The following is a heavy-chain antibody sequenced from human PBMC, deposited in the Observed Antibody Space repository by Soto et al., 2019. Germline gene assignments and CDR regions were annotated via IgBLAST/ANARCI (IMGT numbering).Heavy chain of an antibody. CDR3: ASPLDDVTTFDY. V-gene: IGHV3-66*01. D-gene: IGHD1-1*01. Sequence: GGSLRLSCAVSGFTVRTNYVSWVRQAPGKGLEWVSVIYSGGSTYYAASVMGRFTISRDNSKNTVYLQMNSLRGDDTALYYCASPLDDVTTFDYWGQGSLVTVSS. J-gene: IGHJ4*02. CDR2: IYSGGST. CDR1: GFTVRTNY.